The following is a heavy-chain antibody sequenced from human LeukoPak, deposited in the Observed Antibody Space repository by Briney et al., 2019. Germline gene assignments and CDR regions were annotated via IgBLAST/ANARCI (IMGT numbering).Heavy chain of an antibody. CDR1: GGTFSSYA. D-gene: IGHD3-3*01. V-gene: IGHV1-69*01. J-gene: IGHJ5*02. CDR2: FIPIFGTA. Sequence: SVKVSCKASGGTFSSYAISWVRQAPGQGLEWMGGFIPIFGTANYAQKFQGGVTITADESTSTAYMELSSLRSEDTAVYYCASAVNRITILVWFDPWGQGTLVTVSS. CDR3: ASAVNRITILVWFDP.